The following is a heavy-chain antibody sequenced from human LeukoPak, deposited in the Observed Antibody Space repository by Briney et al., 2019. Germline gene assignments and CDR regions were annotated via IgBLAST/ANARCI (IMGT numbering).Heavy chain of an antibody. D-gene: IGHD3-10*01. V-gene: IGHV4-59*01. CDR2: LYYSGST. Sequence: PSETLSLTCTVSGGSISNYYWSWIRQPPGKGLEWIGYLYYSGSTNYNPSLKSRVTISGDTSKNQSSPKLTSVTAADTAVYYCARGLGSRYYFNSWGQGTLVTVSS. J-gene: IGHJ4*02. CDR1: GGSISNYY. CDR3: ARGLGSRYYFNS.